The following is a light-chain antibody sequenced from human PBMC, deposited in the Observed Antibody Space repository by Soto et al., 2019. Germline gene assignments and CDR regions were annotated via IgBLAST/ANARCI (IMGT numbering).Light chain of an antibody. Sequence: DIQMTQSPSSLSASPGDRVTITCRASQSISSYLNWYQQKPGKAPKLLIYAASSLQSGVPSRFSGSGSETDFTLTISSLQPEDFATYSCQQSYSTTWTFGQGTKVDIK. CDR2: AAS. J-gene: IGKJ1*01. V-gene: IGKV1-39*01. CDR1: QSISSY. CDR3: QQSYSTTWT.